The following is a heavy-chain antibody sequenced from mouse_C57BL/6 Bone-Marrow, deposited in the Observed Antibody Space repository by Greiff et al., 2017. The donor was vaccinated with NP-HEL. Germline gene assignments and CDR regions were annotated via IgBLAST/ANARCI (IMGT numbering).Heavy chain of an antibody. D-gene: IGHD1-1*01. CDR2: ISNGGGST. J-gene: IGHJ1*03. CDR1: GFTFTDYY. V-gene: IGHV5-12*01. Sequence: VQLKESGGGLVQPGGSLKLSCAASGFTFTDYYMYWVRQTPEKRLEWVAYISNGGGSTYYPDTVKGRFTISRDNAKNTLYLQMSRLKSEDTAMYYCARPYGSQYFDVWGTGTTVTVSS. CDR3: ARPYGSQYFDV.